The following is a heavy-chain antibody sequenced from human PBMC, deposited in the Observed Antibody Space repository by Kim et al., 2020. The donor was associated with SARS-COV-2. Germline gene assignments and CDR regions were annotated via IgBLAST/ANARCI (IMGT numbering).Heavy chain of an antibody. Sequence: ASVKVSCKASGYTFTSYYMHWVRQAPGQGLEWMGIINPSGGSTSYAQKFQDRVTMTRDTSTSTVYMELSSLRSEDTAVYYCASGEETGDYVWTFGFDYWGQGTLVTVSS. CDR2: INPSGGST. CDR1: GYTFTSYY. V-gene: IGHV1-46*01. CDR3: ASGEETGDYVWTFGFDY. D-gene: IGHD3-16*01. J-gene: IGHJ4*02.